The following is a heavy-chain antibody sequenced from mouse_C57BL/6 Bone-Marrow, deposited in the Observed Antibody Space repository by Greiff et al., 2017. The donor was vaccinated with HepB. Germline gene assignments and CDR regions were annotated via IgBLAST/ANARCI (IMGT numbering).Heavy chain of an antibody. V-gene: IGHV5-4*03. CDR1: GFTFSSYA. J-gene: IGHJ2*01. Sequence: EVMLVESGGGLVKPGGSLKLSCAASGFTFSSYAMSWVRQTPEKRLEWVATISDGGSYTYYPDNVKGRFTISRDNAKNNLYLQMSHLKSEDTAMYYCARDAYYSNPRYWGQGTTLTVSS. CDR3: ARDAYYSNPRY. CDR2: ISDGGSYT. D-gene: IGHD2-5*01.